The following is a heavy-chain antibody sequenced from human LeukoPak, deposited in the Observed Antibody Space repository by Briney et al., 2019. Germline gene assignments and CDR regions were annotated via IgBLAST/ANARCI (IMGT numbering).Heavy chain of an antibody. V-gene: IGHV3-74*01. CDR1: GFTFSSYW. Sequence: GGSLGLTCAASGFTFSSYWMHWVRQAPRKGLVWVSRINSDGSSISYTDSVNGRFTIARDNAKNTLSLQMNSLRVEDTAVYYCARGTSAYGDYANYWGQGTPVTVSS. CDR2: INSDGSSI. CDR3: ARGTSAYGDYANY. J-gene: IGHJ4*02. D-gene: IGHD4-17*01.